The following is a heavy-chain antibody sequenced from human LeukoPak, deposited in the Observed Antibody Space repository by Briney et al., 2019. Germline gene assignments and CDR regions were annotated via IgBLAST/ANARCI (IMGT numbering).Heavy chain of an antibody. J-gene: IGHJ3*02. CDR3: ARDPLIVGATEFLGAFDI. CDR1: GYTFGDYG. Sequence: GGSLRLSCAASGYTFGDYGMSWVRQVPGEGLEWVSGTNRRGDITGYADFVKDRFTISRDNAKNSLYLQMNSLRAEDTAVYYCARDPLIVGATEFLGAFDIWGQGTMVTVSS. D-gene: IGHD1-26*01. V-gene: IGHV3-20*04. CDR2: TNRRGDIT.